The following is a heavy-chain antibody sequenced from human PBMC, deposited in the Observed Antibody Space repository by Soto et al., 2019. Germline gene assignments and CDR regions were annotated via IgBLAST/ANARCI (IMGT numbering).Heavy chain of an antibody. CDR3: AKVGPNPAQYFDWLSVGPYYYGMDG. V-gene: IGHV3-23*01. CDR1: ACSRVRDA. CDR2: ISGSGGST. J-gene: IGHJ6*02. Sequence: PGGAMTPSSPVSACSRVRDAMTGASADNGGAEERRAAISGSGGSTYYADSVKGRFTISRDNSKNTLYLQMNSLRAEDTAVDYCAKVGPNPAQYFDWLSVGPYYYGMDGSCQGTTVTVS. D-gene: IGHD3-9*01.